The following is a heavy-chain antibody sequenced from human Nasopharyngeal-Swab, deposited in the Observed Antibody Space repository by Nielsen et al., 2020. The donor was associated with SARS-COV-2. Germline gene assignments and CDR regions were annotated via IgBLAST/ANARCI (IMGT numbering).Heavy chain of an antibody. J-gene: IGHJ6*03. CDR3: ARLAPLKFYYYYMDV. CDR2: INAGNGNT. CDR1: GYTFTSYA. D-gene: IGHD3-3*02. V-gene: IGHV1-3*01. Sequence: ASVKVSCKASGYTFTSYAMHWVRHAPGQRLEWMGWINAGNGNTKYSQKFQGRVTITRDTSASTAYMELSSLRSEDTAVYYCARLAPLKFYYYYMDVWGKGTTVTVSS.